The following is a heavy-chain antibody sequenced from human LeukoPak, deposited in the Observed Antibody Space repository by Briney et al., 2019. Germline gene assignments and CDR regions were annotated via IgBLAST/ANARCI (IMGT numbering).Heavy chain of an antibody. Sequence: HPGGSLRLSCAASGFTFSNYGMHWVRQAPGKGLEWVAFIRFDAGNKYYADSVKGRLTISRDNSKNTLYLQMNSLRAEDTAMYYCAKEASFSYFGSGTYQHCWGQGTQVTVSS. CDR3: AKEASFSYFGSGTYQHC. D-gene: IGHD3-10*01. CDR2: IRFDAGNK. V-gene: IGHV3-30*02. CDR1: GFTFSNYG. J-gene: IGHJ4*02.